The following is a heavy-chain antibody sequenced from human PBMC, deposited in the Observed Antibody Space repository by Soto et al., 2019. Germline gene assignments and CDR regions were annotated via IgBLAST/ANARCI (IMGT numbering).Heavy chain of an antibody. J-gene: IGHJ6*02. CDR1: GFTFSSYW. CDR3: ARGGITIFGVVPYYYGMDV. V-gene: IGHV3-7*01. Sequence: VGSLRLSCAASGFTFSSYWMSWVRQAPGKGLEWVANIKQDGSEKYYVDSVKGRFTISRDNAKNSLYLQMNSLRAEDTAVYYCARGGITIFGVVPYYYGMDVWGQGTTVTVSS. CDR2: IKQDGSEK. D-gene: IGHD3-3*01.